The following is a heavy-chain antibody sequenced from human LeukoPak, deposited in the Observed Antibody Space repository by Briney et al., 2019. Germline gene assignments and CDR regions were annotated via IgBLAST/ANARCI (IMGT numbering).Heavy chain of an antibody. CDR2: IWYDGSNK. CDR3: ARDGHTAMAEDY. V-gene: IGHV3-33*01. J-gene: IGHJ4*02. Sequence: GGSLRLSCAASGFTFSSYGMHWVRQAPGKGLEWVAVIWYDGSNKYYADSVKGRFTISRDNSKNTLYLQMNSLRAEDTAVYYWARDGHTAMAEDYLGQGALGTVS. D-gene: IGHD5-18*01. CDR1: GFTFSSYG.